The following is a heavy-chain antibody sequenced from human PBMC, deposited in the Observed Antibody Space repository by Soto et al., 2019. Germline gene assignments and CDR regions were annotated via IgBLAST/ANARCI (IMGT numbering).Heavy chain of an antibody. Sequence: ASVKVSCEASGYTFTSYGISWVRQAPGQGLEWMGWISAYNGNTNYAQKLQGRVTMTTDTSTSTTYMELRSLRSDDTAVYYCARDLQWLTEGGNWFDPWGQGTLVTVSS. D-gene: IGHD6-19*01. V-gene: IGHV1-18*01. CDR1: GYTFTSYG. CDR3: ARDLQWLTEGGNWFDP. J-gene: IGHJ5*02. CDR2: ISAYNGNT.